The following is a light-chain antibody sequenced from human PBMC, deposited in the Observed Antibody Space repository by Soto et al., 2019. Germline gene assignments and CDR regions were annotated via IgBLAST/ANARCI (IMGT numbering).Light chain of an antibody. CDR1: QSVSSSY. J-gene: IGKJ1*01. Sequence: EIVLTQSPGTLSLSPGERATLSCRASQSVSSSYLAWYQQKPGQAPRLLIYGSSIRATGIPDRFSGSGSGTDFTLTISRLEPEDFAVYYCQQYAGSLSWTFGQGTKVDI. CDR3: QQYAGSLSWT. CDR2: GSS. V-gene: IGKV3-20*01.